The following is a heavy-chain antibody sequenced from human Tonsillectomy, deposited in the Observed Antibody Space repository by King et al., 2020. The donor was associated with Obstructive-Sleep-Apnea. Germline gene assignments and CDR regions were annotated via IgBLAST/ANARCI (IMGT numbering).Heavy chain of an antibody. V-gene: IGHV3-23*04. CDR2: INGSGGGT. D-gene: IGHD3-9*01. J-gene: IGHJ4*02. CDR3: AKDILTGNYYFDY. CDR1: GFTFSSK. Sequence: VQLVESGGGLVQPGGSLRLSCAASGFTFSSKNWGRQAPGKGLEWVSGINGSGGGTYYSEAVKGRFTISRDNSKNTLYLQMNSLRAEDTAVYYCAKDILTGNYYFDYWGQGTLVTVSS.